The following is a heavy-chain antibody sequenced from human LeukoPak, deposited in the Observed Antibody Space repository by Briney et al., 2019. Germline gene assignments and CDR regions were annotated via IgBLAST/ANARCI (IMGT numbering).Heavy chain of an antibody. CDR2: NYPGDSDT. Sequence: GESLKIPCKGSGYSFATYWIGWVRQMPGKGLEWMGINYPGDSDTTYSPSFQGQVTMSADKSLSTAYLQWSSLKASDTAMYYCARRVSSSGFDAFDVWGQGTMVTVSS. CDR3: ARRVSSSGFDAFDV. CDR1: GYSFATYW. V-gene: IGHV5-51*01. D-gene: IGHD5-12*01. J-gene: IGHJ3*01.